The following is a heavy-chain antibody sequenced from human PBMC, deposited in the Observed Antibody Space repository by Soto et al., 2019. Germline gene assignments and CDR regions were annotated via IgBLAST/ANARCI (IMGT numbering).Heavy chain of an antibody. CDR2: IKHSGSS. D-gene: IGHD6-19*01. CDR3: ARGGSSDWQVALDI. V-gene: IGHV4-34*01. J-gene: IGHJ3*02. Sequence: SETLSLTCAVYAGSFSHYYWNWIRQSPGKGLEWIGKIKHSGSSNYNPSLRSRASISVDMSKNQFSLRLTSVTAADTAVYYCARGGSSDWQVALDIWGQGTMVTVSS. CDR1: AGSFSHYY.